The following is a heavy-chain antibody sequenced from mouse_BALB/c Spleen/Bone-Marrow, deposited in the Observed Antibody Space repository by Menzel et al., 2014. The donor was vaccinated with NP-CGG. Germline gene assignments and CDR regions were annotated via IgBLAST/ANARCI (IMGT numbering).Heavy chain of an antibody. D-gene: IGHD2-10*01. CDR3: ARAYYVNYDAMDY. Sequence: QVQLKESGAELMKPGASMKISCKATGYTFSSYWIEWVKQRPGHGLEWIGEILPGSGSTNYKERFKGKATFTADTSSNTAYMQLSSLTSEDSAVYYCARAYYVNYDAMDYWGQGTSVTVSS. CDR2: ILPGSGST. J-gene: IGHJ4*01. V-gene: IGHV1-9*01. CDR1: GYTFSSYW.